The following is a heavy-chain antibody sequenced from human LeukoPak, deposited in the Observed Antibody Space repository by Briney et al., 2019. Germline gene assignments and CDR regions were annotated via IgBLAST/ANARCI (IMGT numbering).Heavy chain of an antibody. Sequence: GGSLRLSCAASGFTFSDYYMSWIRQAPGKGLERVSYISSSSSYTNYADSVKGRFTISRDNAKNSLYLQMNSLRAEDTAVYYCANSPGGDYVPLPLDYWGQGTLVTVSS. V-gene: IGHV3-11*06. CDR1: GFTFSDYY. D-gene: IGHD4-17*01. CDR2: ISSSSSYT. J-gene: IGHJ4*02. CDR3: ANSPGGDYVPLPLDY.